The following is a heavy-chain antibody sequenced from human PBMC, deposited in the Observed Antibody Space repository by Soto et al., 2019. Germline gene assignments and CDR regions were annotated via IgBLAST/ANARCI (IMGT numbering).Heavy chain of an antibody. D-gene: IGHD3-22*01. J-gene: IGHJ4*02. V-gene: IGHV1-18*04. CDR1: GYTFTSYD. Sequence: QVQLVQSGAEVKKPGASVKVSCRASGYTFTSYDINWVRQAPGQGLEWMGWISAYTGNTNYEQKLQGRVTLTTDTSTVTAYMELRSLRSDDTAVYYCAKSFFYDSSGYPTLFDYWGQGTLVTVSS. CDR2: ISAYTGNT. CDR3: AKSFFYDSSGYPTLFDY.